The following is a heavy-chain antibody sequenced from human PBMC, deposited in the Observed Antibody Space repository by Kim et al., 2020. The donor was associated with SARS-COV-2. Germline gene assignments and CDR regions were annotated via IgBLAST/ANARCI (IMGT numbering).Heavy chain of an antibody. V-gene: IGHV3-72*01. CDR2: IGNKAHSYTT. CDR1: GLRFGDQY. D-gene: IGHD6-19*01. J-gene: IGHJ3*02. CDR3: TRGYSGGPIYAFDI. Sequence: GGSLRLSCAASGLRFGDQYMDWVRQAPGGGLEWVGRIGNKAHSYTTEYAASMKDRFIISRDDPKNSLHLQMTSLQTDDTAVYYCTRGYSGGPIYAFDIWGQGTMVTVSS.